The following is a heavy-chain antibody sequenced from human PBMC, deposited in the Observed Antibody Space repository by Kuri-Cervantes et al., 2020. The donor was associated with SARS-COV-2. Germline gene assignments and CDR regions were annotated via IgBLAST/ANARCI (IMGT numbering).Heavy chain of an antibody. Sequence: GSLRLSCAVYGGSFSGYYWSWIGQPPGKGLEWIGEINHSGSTNYNPSLKSRVTISVDTSKNQFSLKLSSVTAADTAVYYCARGRRYSLPGGLDYWGQGTLVTVSS. D-gene: IGHD3-9*01. J-gene: IGHJ4*02. CDR1: GGSFSGYY. CDR3: ARGRRYSLPGGLDY. V-gene: IGHV4-34*01. CDR2: INHSGST.